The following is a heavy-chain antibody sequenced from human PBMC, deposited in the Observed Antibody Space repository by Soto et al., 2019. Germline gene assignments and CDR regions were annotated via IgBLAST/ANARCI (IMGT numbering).Heavy chain of an antibody. J-gene: IGHJ6*02. CDR3: ARNSGIFGEDPYYYYGMDV. Sequence: GGSLRLSCAASGFTFSSYAMSWVRQAPGKGLEWVSGIYSDGSTYYADSVKGRFTSSRDNSKNTLYLQMNSLRAQDTAVYYLARNSGIFGEDPYYYYGMDVWGQGTRVTFSS. CDR2: IYSDGST. CDR1: GFTFSSYA. V-gene: IGHV3-53*01. D-gene: IGHD3-3*01.